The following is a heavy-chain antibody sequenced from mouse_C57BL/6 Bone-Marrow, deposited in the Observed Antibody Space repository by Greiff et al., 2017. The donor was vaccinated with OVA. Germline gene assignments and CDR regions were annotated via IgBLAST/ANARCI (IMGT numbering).Heavy chain of an antibody. CDR1: GYTFTDYY. J-gene: IGHJ2*01. Sequence: VMLVESGAELVRPGASVKLSCKASGYTFTDYYISWVKQRPGQGLEWIARLYPGSGNIYYNEQFKGKATLTAEKSSSTAYMQLSSLTSDDSAVYFCARSERLRDYFDYWGQGTTLTVSS. V-gene: IGHV1-76*01. CDR3: ARSERLRDYFDY. D-gene: IGHD2-2*01. CDR2: LYPGSGNI.